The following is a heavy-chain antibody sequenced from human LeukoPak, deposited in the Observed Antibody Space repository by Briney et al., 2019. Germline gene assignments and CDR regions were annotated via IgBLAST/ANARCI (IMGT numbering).Heavy chain of an antibody. J-gene: IGHJ6*02. V-gene: IGHV3-21*01. Sequence: GGSLRLSWAASGFTFSSYSMNWVRQAPGKGLEWVSSISSSSSYIYYADSVKGRFTISRDNAKNSLYLQMNSLRAEDTAVYYCARDVIVVVPAVHYYGMDVWGQGTTVIVSS. CDR2: ISSSSSYI. CDR3: ARDVIVVVPAVHYYGMDV. D-gene: IGHD2-2*01. CDR1: GFTFSSYS.